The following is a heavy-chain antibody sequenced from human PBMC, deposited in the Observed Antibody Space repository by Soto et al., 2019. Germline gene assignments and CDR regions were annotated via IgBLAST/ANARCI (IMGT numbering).Heavy chain of an antibody. D-gene: IGHD6-13*01. J-gene: IGHJ3*02. CDR2: ISSNGGST. CDR1: GFTFSSYA. CDR3: ARHSSSWDASGAFDI. V-gene: IGHV3-64*01. Sequence: EVQLVESGGGLVQPGGSLRLSCAASGFTFSSYAMHWVRQAPGKGLEFVSAISSNGGSTYYANSVKGRFPISIDNSKNTLYLQMGSLRAGDMAVYYCARHSSSWDASGAFDIWGQGTMVTVSS.